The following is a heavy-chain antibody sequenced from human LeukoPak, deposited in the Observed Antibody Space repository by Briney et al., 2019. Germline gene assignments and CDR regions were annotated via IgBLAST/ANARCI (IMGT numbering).Heavy chain of an antibody. V-gene: IGHV3-23*01. Sequence: GGSLRLSCAASGFTFNDYAMSWVRQAPGKGLEWVSIISGSGSNTYYANSVKGRFTISRDNSKNTLSLQMNSVRAEDTAIYYCAKAQGNTNSKYYFDYWGQGTLATVSS. CDR1: GFTFNDYA. CDR2: ISGSGSNT. J-gene: IGHJ4*02. D-gene: IGHD1-1*01. CDR3: AKAQGNTNSKYYFDY.